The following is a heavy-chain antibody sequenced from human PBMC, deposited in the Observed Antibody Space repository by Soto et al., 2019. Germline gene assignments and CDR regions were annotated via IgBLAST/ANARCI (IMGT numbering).Heavy chain of an antibody. CDR3: AREDIVVVVAATGPHDAFDI. D-gene: IGHD2-15*01. CDR1: GYTFTSYG. J-gene: IGHJ3*02. Sequence: GASVKVSCKASGYTFTSYGISWVRRAPGQGLEWMGWISAYNGNTNYAQKLQGRVTMTTDTSTSTAYMELRSLRSDDTAVYYCAREDIVVVVAATGPHDAFDIWGQGTMVTVSS. CDR2: ISAYNGNT. V-gene: IGHV1-18*01.